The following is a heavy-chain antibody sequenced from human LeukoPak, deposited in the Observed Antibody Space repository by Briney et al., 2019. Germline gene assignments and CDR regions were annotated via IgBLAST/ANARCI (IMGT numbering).Heavy chain of an antibody. CDR1: GFIFSRYS. D-gene: IGHD3-10*01. V-gene: IGHV3-53*01. Sequence: PGGSLRLSCAASGFIFSRYSMNWVRQTPGRGLEWVSVIYSGGSTYYADSVKGRFTISRDNSKNTLYLQMNSLRAEDTAVYYCARVPWFGELPYFDYWGQGTLVTVSS. CDR2: IYSGGST. CDR3: ARVPWFGELPYFDY. J-gene: IGHJ4*02.